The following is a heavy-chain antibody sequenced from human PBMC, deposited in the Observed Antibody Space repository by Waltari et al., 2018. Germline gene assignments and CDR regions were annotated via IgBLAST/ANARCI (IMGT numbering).Heavy chain of an antibody. CDR3: ARAVGGEARGYFGIDV. Sequence: QVQLVQSEAEVKKPGTAVKVSCKTSGYSFTSYDINWVRQATGQGLEWKGWRDPNSGETSPAQKVQGSVTLTTRTSISTAYMELSNLRSEDTAVYYCARAVGGEARGYFGIDVWGQGTTVTVS. CDR1: GYSFTSYD. D-gene: IGHD1-26*01. V-gene: IGHV1-8*01. J-gene: IGHJ6*02. CDR2: RDPNSGET.